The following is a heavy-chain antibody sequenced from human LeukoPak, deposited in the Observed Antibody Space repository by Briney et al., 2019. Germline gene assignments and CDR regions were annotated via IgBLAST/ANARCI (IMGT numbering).Heavy chain of an antibody. Sequence: ASVKVSCKASGYTFTSYDTNWVRQATGQGLEWMGWMNPNSGNTGYAQKFQGRVTMTRNTSISTAYMELSSLRSEDTAVYYCAREGYYYDSSGYYASYYYYYMDVWGKGTTVTVSS. V-gene: IGHV1-8*01. CDR1: GYTFTSYD. CDR2: MNPNSGNT. J-gene: IGHJ6*03. CDR3: AREGYYYDSSGYYASYYYYYMDV. D-gene: IGHD3-22*01.